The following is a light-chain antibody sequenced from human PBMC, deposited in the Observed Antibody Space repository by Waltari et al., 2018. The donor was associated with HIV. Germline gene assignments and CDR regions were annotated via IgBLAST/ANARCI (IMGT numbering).Light chain of an antibody. CDR2: GAS. J-gene: IGKJ3*01. Sequence: EIVWTQSPGTLSLSPGARANLSCRASQSLSSSYLAWYQQKPGQAPRLLIYGASSRAPGIPDRFSGSGSGTDFTLTISRLEPEDFAVYYCQHYGSSFTFGPGTKVDIK. V-gene: IGKV3-20*01. CDR3: QHYGSSFT. CDR1: QSLSSSY.